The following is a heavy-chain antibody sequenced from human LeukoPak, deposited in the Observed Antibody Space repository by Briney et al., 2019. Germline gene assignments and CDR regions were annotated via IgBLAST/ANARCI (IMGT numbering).Heavy chain of an antibody. Sequence: PSETLSLTCAVYGGSFSGYYWSWIRQPPGKGLEWIGDINHSGSTNYNPSLKSRVTISLDTSKNQFSLKLRSVTAADTAVYYCARHVTISGPYDASDIWGQGTMVTVSP. CDR1: GGSFSGYY. J-gene: IGHJ3*02. CDR2: INHSGST. V-gene: IGHV4-34*01. CDR3: ARHVTISGPYDASDI. D-gene: IGHD5-24*01.